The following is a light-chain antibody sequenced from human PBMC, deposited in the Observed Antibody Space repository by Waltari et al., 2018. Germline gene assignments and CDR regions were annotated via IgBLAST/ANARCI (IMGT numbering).Light chain of an antibody. CDR2: RAS. J-gene: IGKJ2*01. CDR1: HNSSNEDS. V-gene: IGKV4-1*01. CDR3: LQCYNTPYT. Sequence: DIVMTQSPDSLAVSLGERATIHCKSSHNSSNEDSLAWYQQKPGQPPKLLIYRASTRESGVPDRFSGSGSGTDFTLTITSVQAEDVAVYYCLQCYNTPYTFGQGTRLEIK.